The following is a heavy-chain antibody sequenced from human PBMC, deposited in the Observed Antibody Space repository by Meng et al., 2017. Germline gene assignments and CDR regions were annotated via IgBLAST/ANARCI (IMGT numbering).Heavy chain of an antibody. CDR2: INWNGSST. D-gene: IGHD5-18*01. CDR1: GFTFDDYG. CDR3: ARFYFGYSYGPLHFDY. V-gene: IGHV3-20*04. J-gene: IGHJ4*02. Sequence: GGSLRLSCAASGFTFDDYGMSWVRQAPGKGLEWVSGINWNGSSTGYADSVKGRFTISRDNTKSSLYLQMNSLRAEDTALYYCARFYFGYSYGPLHFDYWGQGTLVTVSS.